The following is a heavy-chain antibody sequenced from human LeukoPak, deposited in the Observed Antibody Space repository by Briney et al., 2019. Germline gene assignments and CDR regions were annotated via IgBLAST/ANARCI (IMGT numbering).Heavy chain of an antibody. CDR3: AGSRDGYIHFDY. J-gene: IGHJ4*02. V-gene: IGHV3-23*01. Sequence: PGGSLRLSCAASGFTFSSYALRWVRQAPGKGLEWVSAISGSGGSTYYADSVKGRFTISRDNSKNTLYLQMNSLRAEDTAVYYCAGSRDGYIHFDYWGQGTLVTVSS. CDR2: ISGSGGST. CDR1: GFTFSSYA. D-gene: IGHD2-2*01.